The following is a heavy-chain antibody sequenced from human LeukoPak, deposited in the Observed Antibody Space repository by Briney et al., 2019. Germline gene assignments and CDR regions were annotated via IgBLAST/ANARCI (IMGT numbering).Heavy chain of an antibody. V-gene: IGHV3-53*05. CDR2: IYSGGST. CDR1: GFTASSDY. Sequence: GGSLRLSCAAPGFTASSDYMSWVRQAPGKGLEWVSVIYSGGSTYYADSVKGRFTISRDKSKNTVYLQMNSLRFEDTAMYYCARNWFDPWGQGTLVTVSS. CDR3: ARNWFDP. J-gene: IGHJ5*02.